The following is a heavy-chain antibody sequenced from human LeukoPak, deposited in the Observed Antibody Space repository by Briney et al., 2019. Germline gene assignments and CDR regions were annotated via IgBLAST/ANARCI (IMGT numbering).Heavy chain of an antibody. CDR2: IHNSGTT. CDR3: ARRYYYNLGSFPFDF. D-gene: IGHD3-10*01. J-gene: IGHJ4*02. V-gene: IGHV4-34*01. Sequence: SETLSLTCAVSGGPFSGYFWSWIHQSSGKGLEWIGEIHNSGTTNYNPSLNSRVTISEDTSKNQFYLNLSSVTAADTAVYYCARRYYYNLGSFPFDFWGQGTLVTVSS. CDR1: GGPFSGYF.